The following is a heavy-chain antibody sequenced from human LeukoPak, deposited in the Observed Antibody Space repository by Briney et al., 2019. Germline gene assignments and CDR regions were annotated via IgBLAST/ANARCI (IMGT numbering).Heavy chain of an antibody. CDR2: ISSSGTTI. CDR3: AGGRYSNRFDY. V-gene: IGHV3-11*01. J-gene: IGHJ5*01. D-gene: IGHD2-2*02. Sequence: KPGGSLRLSCAASGFTFSDSYMNWIRQAPGKGLEWVSYISSSGTTIYCADSVKGRFTVSRDTAKNSLSLQMNSLRAEDTAVYYCAGGRYSNRFDYWGQGTLVTVSS. CDR1: GFTFSDSY.